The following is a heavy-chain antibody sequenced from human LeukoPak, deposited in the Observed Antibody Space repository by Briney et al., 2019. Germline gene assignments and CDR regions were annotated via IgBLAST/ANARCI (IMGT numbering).Heavy chain of an antibody. J-gene: IGHJ5*02. V-gene: IGHV1-46*01. D-gene: IGHD3-9*01. CDR3: ARDRPLLRYFDWLSGVGGVNWFDP. Sequence: ASVKVSCKASGYTFTTYYMHWVRQAPGQGLEWMGIINPSGGSTSYAQKFQGRVTMTRGTSTSTVYMDLSSLRSDDTAVYYCARDRPLLRYFDWLSGVGGVNWFDPWGQGTLVTVSS. CDR2: INPSGGST. CDR1: GYTFTTYY.